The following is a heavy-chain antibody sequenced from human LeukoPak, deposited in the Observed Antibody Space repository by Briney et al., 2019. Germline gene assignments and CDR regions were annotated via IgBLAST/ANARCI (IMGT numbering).Heavy chain of an antibody. CDR3: ARGGIAAANVFYYYYYGMDV. V-gene: IGHV3-33*01. J-gene: IGHJ6*02. Sequence: GGSLRLSCAASGFTFSSYGMHWVRQAPGKGLEWVAVIWYDGSNKYYADSVKGRFTISRDNSKNTLYLQMNSLRAEDTAVYYCARGGIAAANVFYYYYYGMDVWGQGTTVTVSS. CDR2: IWYDGSNK. D-gene: IGHD6-13*01. CDR1: GFTFSSYG.